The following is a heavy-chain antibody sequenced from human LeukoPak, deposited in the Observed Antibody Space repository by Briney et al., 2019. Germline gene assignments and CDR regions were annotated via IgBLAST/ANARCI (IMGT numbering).Heavy chain of an antibody. CDR2: ISAYNGNT. CDR1: GYTFTSYG. CDR3: ARGFRIFGVVTAIFDY. J-gene: IGHJ4*02. Sequence: GASVKVSCKASGYTFTSYGISWVRQAPGQGLEWMGWISAYNGNTNYAQKFQGRVTITADKSTSTAYMELSSLRSEDTAVYYCARGFRIFGVVTAIFDYWGQGTLVTVSS. D-gene: IGHD3-3*01. V-gene: IGHV1-18*01.